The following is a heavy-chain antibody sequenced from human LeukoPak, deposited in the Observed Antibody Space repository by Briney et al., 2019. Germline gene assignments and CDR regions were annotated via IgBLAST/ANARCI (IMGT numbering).Heavy chain of an antibody. CDR1: GFTFSRYG. CDR3: ATHYYASGNYYNPIFY. Sequence: PGGSLRLSCAASGFTFSRYGMHWGRQAPGKGLEWVAFIRYDESDKKYKDSVKGRFTVSKDNYKNTLSLQMRSLRVEDTAVYYCATHYYASGNYYNPIFYWGQGALVTVSS. V-gene: IGHV3-30*02. CDR2: IRYDESDK. D-gene: IGHD3-10*01. J-gene: IGHJ4*02.